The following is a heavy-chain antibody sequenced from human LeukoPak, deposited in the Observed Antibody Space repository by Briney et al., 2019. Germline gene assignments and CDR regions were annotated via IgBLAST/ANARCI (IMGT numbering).Heavy chain of an antibody. CDR1: GFTFSDYT. CDR2: FSGSGGST. CDR3: AKEDGYSSSKVDH. J-gene: IGHJ5*02. Sequence: GGSLRLSCAGSGFTFSDYTIHWARQAPGKGLEWVSAFSGSGGSTYYADSVKGRFTISRDNSKNTLYLQMNSLRAEDTAVYYCAKEDGYSSSKVDHWGQGTLVTVSS. D-gene: IGHD6-6*01. V-gene: IGHV3-23*01.